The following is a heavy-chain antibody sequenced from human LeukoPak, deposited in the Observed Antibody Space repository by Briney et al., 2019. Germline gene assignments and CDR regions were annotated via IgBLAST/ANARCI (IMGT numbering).Heavy chain of an antibody. CDR1: GYTFTDYN. CDR2: IILNRGTT. V-gene: IGHV1-2*06. Sequence: GASVKVSCKASGYTFTDYNMHWVRQAPGQGLEWMGRIILNRGTTYYAQRFQGRVTVTRDMSVNTINMELSGLSSDDSAVYYCTRGNNFAFEIWGQGTMVTVSS. CDR3: TRGNNFAFEI. D-gene: IGHD5-24*01. J-gene: IGHJ3*02.